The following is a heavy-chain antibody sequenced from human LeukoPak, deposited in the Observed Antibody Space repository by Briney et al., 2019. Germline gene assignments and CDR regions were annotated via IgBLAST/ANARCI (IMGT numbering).Heavy chain of an antibody. V-gene: IGHV3-21*01. CDR3: VRIPNSANFPNWFDP. Sequence: GGSLRLSCVASGFTFSDYYMNWVRQAPGKGLEWVSSISSSSNYIYYADSVKGRFTISRDNAKNSLYLQMNSLRADDTAVYYCVRIPNSANFPNWFDPWGQGTLVTVS. J-gene: IGHJ5*02. CDR2: ISSSSNYI. CDR1: GFTFSDYY. D-gene: IGHD4/OR15-4a*01.